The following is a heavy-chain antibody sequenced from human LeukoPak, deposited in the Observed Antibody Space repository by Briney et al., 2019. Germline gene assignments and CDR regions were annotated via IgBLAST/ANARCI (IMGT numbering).Heavy chain of an antibody. D-gene: IGHD2-21*01. CDR2: IYGSGTT. CDR3: ARSSPGDFGFYYYYGMDV. Sequence: SETLSLTCTVSGGSISSYYWSWIRQPPGKGLEWIGRIYGSGTTNYNPSLKSRVTISLDASENQFSLKLSSVTAADTAVYYCARSSPGDFGFYYYYGMDVWGQGTTVTVSS. V-gene: IGHV4-59*12. J-gene: IGHJ6*02. CDR1: GGSISSYY.